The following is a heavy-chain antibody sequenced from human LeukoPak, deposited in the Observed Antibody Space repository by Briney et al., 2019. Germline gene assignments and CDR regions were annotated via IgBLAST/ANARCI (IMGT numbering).Heavy chain of an antibody. J-gene: IGHJ4*02. CDR1: GYTFTSYG. V-gene: IGHV1-18*01. D-gene: IGHD3-3*01. CDR3: ARTSVDFWSGYSDY. CDR2: ISAYNGNT. Sequence: ASVKVSCKASGYTFTSYGISWVRQAPGQGLEWMGWISAYNGNTNSAQKLQGRVTMTTDTSTSTAYMELRSLRSDDTAVYYCARTSVDFWSGYSDYWGQGTLVTVSS.